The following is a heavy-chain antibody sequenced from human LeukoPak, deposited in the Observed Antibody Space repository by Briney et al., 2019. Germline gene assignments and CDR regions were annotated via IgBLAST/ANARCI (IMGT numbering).Heavy chain of an antibody. CDR1: GFTFSSYA. J-gene: IGHJ4*02. Sequence: GGSLRLSCAASGFTFSSYAMSWVRQAPGKGLEWVSAISASDGSTYYADSVKGRFTTSRDNSKNTLYLQMNNLRDEDTAVYYCAKDVISVAGTPRYFDYWGQGTLVTVSS. D-gene: IGHD6-19*01. V-gene: IGHV3-23*01. CDR2: ISASDGST. CDR3: AKDVISVAGTPRYFDY.